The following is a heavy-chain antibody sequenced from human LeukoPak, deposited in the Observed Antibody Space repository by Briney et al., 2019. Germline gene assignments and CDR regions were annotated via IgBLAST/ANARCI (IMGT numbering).Heavy chain of an antibody. CDR1: GFSFSNYG. Sequence: HPGGSLRLSCAASGFSFSNYGMNWVRQAPGKGLEWVSGITGGGDSTYYADSVKGRFTISRDNAKNSLYLQMNSLRAEDTAVYYCARDVGHRGARSGWYRVDAFDIWGQGTMVTVSS. D-gene: IGHD6-19*01. J-gene: IGHJ3*02. CDR3: ARDVGHRGARSGWYRVDAFDI. V-gene: IGHV3-23*01. CDR2: ITGGGDST.